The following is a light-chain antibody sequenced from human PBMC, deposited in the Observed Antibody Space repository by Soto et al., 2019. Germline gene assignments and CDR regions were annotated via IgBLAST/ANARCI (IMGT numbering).Light chain of an antibody. CDR3: QQDGSSPWT. J-gene: IGKJ1*01. V-gene: IGKV3-20*01. Sequence: EVVMTQSPATLSVSPGERVTLSCRASQSVRSNLAWYQQKPGQSPRLLIYGASSRATGIPDRFSGSGSGTDFTLTISRLEPEDFAVYYCQQDGSSPWTFGQGTKVEIK. CDR1: QSVRSN. CDR2: GAS.